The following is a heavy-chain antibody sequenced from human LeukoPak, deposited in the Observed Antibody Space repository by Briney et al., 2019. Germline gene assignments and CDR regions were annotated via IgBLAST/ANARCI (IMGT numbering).Heavy chain of an antibody. D-gene: IGHD1-7*01. V-gene: IGHV1-46*03. CDR2: INPSGGST. Sequence: ASVKVSCKASGYTFTSYYMHWVRQAPGQGLEWMGIINPSGGSTSYAQKFQGRVTMTRDTSTSTAYMELSSLRSEDTAVYYCAEAGTRSGTATGMDVWGQGTTVTVSS. CDR1: GYTFTSYY. CDR3: AEAGTRSGTATGMDV. J-gene: IGHJ6*02.